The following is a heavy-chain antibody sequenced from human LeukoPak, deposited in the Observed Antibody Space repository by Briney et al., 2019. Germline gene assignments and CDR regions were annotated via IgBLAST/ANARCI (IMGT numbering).Heavy chain of an antibody. CDR3: TTCGGDCFFNY. V-gene: IGHV3-15*01. J-gene: IGHJ4*02. Sequence: GGSLRLSCAASGFTFSNAWMNWVRQAPGKGPEWVARIKSKPAGETTTYAAPVKGRFTISRDDSRNTVYLQMNSLKTEDTAVYYCTTCGGDCFFNYWGQGTLVTVSS. CDR1: GFTFSNAW. CDR2: IKSKPAGETT. D-gene: IGHD2-21*02.